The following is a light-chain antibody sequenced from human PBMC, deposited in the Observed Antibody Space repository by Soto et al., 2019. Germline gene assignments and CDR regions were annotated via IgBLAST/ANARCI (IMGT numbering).Light chain of an antibody. CDR3: QQYNTSPCT. CDR2: DIS. J-gene: IGKJ2*02. Sequence: DIQMTQSPSTLSASVGDTVTITCRASQSFGSWLAWYQQKPGQAPKLLIYDISTLEYGVPSRFSGSGSGTEFTLTISSLQPDDFATYYCQQYNTSPCTFGQGTKVDIK. V-gene: IGKV1-5*01. CDR1: QSFGSW.